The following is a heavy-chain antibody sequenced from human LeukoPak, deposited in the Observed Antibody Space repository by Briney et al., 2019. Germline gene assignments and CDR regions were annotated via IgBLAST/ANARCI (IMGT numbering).Heavy chain of an antibody. Sequence: GGSLRLSCAASGFTVSSNYVSWVRQVPGKGLEWVSVIYSGGSTYYADSVKGRFTISRDNSKNTLYLQMNSLRAEDTAVYYCATIVPDVAATLTFDYWGQGTLVTVSS. J-gene: IGHJ4*02. D-gene: IGHD2-15*01. V-gene: IGHV3-66*01. CDR1: GFTVSSNY. CDR2: IYSGGST. CDR3: ATIVPDVAATLTFDY.